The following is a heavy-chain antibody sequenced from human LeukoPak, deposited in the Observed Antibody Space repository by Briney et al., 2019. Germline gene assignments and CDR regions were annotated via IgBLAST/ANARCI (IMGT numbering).Heavy chain of an antibody. V-gene: IGHV3-21*01. J-gene: IGHJ4*02. CDR3: AREKFYYDAAGSDDY. CDR1: EFTFNSYS. Sequence: GGSLRLSCAASEFTFNSYSFNWILQPPGGGLEWVSSISSGSTYIYYSDSVQGRFTVSRDTAKNSLFLQMNNLRAEDTAVYYCAREKFYYDAAGSDDYWGQGTLVTVSS. D-gene: IGHD3-22*01. CDR2: ISSGSTYI.